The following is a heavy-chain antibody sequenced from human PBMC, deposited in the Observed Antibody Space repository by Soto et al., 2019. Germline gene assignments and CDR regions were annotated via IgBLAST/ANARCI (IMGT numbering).Heavy chain of an antibody. J-gene: IGHJ4*02. D-gene: IGHD4-17*01. CDR2: ISSSCSTI. Sequence: GGSLRLSCAASGFAFSDPYMSWIRQAPGKGLEWISYISSSCSTIYYADSVKGRFTISRDNAKKSLYLQMDSLTADYTAVYYCARGGASVTTPFDYWGQGTQVTVSS. CDR1: GFAFSDPY. CDR3: ARGGASVTTPFDY. V-gene: IGHV3-11*01.